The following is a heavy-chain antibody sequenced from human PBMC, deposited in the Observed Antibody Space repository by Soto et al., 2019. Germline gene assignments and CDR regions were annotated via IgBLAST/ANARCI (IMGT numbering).Heavy chain of an antibody. Sequence: GGSLRLSCAASGFTFDDYNMHWVRQAPGEGLEWVSLISRDGTNTNYAESVKGRFTISRDNSKNSLYLQMNSLRTEDTALYYCVKETYYYDVSSYYPLGSWGQGTLVTVSS. D-gene: IGHD3-22*01. J-gene: IGHJ5*02. CDR3: VKETYYYDVSSYYPLGS. CDR1: GFTFDDYN. V-gene: IGHV3-43*01. CDR2: ISRDGTNT.